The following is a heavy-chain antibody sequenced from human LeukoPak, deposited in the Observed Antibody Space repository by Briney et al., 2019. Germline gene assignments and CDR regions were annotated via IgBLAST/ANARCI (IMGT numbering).Heavy chain of an antibody. CDR2: ISYDGSNK. CDR1: GFTFRSYG. V-gene: IGHV3-30*18. J-gene: IGHJ3*02. CDR3: AKYYDSSGYYSEHNDAFDI. D-gene: IGHD3-22*01. Sequence: GGSLRLSCAAYGFTFRSYGMHWVRQDPGKGLEWVAVISYDGSNKYYADSVKGRFTISRDNSKNTLYLQMNSLRAEDTAVYYCAKYYDSSGYYSEHNDAFDIWGQGTMVTVSS.